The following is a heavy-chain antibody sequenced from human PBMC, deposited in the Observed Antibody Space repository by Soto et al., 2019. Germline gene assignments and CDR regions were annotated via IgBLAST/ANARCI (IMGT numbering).Heavy chain of an antibody. J-gene: IGHJ6*02. CDR1: GFTFSNFA. V-gene: IGHV3-23*01. D-gene: IGHD4-17*01. CDR3: AKDRAVSLYYGMDV. Sequence: PGGSLRLSCSASGFTFSNFAMNWVRQAPGKGLEWVSGVSRAGSTYYADSVKGRFTISRDNSKNTLYLQMNSLRAEDTAVYYCAKDRAVSLYYGMDVWGQGTTVTVSS. CDR2: VSRAGST.